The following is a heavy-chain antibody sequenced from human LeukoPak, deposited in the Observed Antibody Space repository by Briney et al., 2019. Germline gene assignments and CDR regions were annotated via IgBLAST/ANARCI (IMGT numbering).Heavy chain of an antibody. D-gene: IGHD3-9*01. V-gene: IGHV1-8*01. CDR2: MNPNSGNT. CDR3: ATGGPLYYDILTGYHTVYYYYYMDV. Sequence: GASAKVACKASVYTFTSYDINWVRQATGQGLEWMGWMNPNSGNTGYAQKFQGRATMTRNTSISTAFMELSSLRSEDTAVYYCATGGPLYYDILTGYHTVYYYYYMDVWGKGTTVTVSS. J-gene: IGHJ6*03. CDR1: VYTFTSYD.